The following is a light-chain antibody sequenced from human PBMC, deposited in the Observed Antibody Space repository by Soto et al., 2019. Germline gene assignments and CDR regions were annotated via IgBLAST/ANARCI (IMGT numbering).Light chain of an antibody. J-gene: IGKJ1*01. Sequence: DIQMTQSPSSLSASVGDRVTITCRASQSITIYLNWYQQKPGEAPNLLIFGASTLQSGVTSRFSGSGSGTDFTLTISSLQPEDFATYYCQQSYSTLWTFGQGTKVEIK. CDR1: QSITIY. V-gene: IGKV1-39*01. CDR2: GAS. CDR3: QQSYSTLWT.